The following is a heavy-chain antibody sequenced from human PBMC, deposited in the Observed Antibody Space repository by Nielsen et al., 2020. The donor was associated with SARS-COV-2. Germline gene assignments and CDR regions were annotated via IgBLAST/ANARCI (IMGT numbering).Heavy chain of an antibody. Sequence: VRQMPGKGLVWVSRINTDGSSTNYADSVKGRFTISRDNAKNTLYLQMNSLRAEDTAVYYCARVDSSSWYYYYYYYGMDVWGQGTTVTVSS. CDR2: INTDGSST. J-gene: IGHJ6*02. D-gene: IGHD6-13*01. V-gene: IGHV3-74*01. CDR3: ARVDSSSWYYYYYYYGMDV.